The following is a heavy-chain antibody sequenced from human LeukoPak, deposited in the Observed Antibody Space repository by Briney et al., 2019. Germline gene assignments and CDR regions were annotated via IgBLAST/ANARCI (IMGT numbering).Heavy chain of an antibody. CDR1: GYSLSSGYY. CDR3: ARDVSSSSWTVDY. Sequence: SETLSLTCAVSGYSLSSGYYWGWIRPPPGKGLEWIGSIYHSGSTYYNPSLKSRVTISVDTSKNQFSLKLSSVTAADTAVYYCARDVSSSSWTVDYWGQGTLSPSPQ. D-gene: IGHD6-13*01. V-gene: IGHV4-38-2*02. CDR2: IYHSGST. J-gene: IGHJ4*02.